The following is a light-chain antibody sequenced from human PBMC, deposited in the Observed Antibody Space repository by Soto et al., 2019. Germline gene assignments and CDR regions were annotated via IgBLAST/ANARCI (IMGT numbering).Light chain of an antibody. V-gene: IGKV3-15*01. CDR3: QQYNNWPLT. CDR1: QSVTSN. Sequence: EVVMAQSPVTLSVSPGDGATLSCRASQSVTSNLAWYQQKSGQAPRLLIYGASTRATGIPARFSGSGSGTEFTLTISSLQSEDFAVYYCQQYNNWPLTFGGGTKVDIK. J-gene: IGKJ4*01. CDR2: GAS.